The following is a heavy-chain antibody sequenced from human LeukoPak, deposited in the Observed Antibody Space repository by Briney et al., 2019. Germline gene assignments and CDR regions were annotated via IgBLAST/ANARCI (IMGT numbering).Heavy chain of an antibody. Sequence: SQTLSLTCAISGDSVSSNSVTWNWIRQSPSRGLEWLGRTYYRSTWYSDYAVSVRGRITVNPDTSKNQFSLHLNSVTPEDTAVYYCARRLTQYDCFDPWGQGILVTVS. J-gene: IGHJ5*02. CDR2: TYYRSTWYS. D-gene: IGHD2-2*01. V-gene: IGHV6-1*01. CDR3: ARRLTQYDCFDP. CDR1: GDSVSSNSVT.